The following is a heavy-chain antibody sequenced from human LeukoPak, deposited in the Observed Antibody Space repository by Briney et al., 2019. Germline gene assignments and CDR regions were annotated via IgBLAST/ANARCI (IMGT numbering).Heavy chain of an antibody. CDR2: TYFTSTWSN. CDR1: GDSVSSNSAA. Sequence: SQTLSLTCAISGDSVSSNSAAWTWIRQSPPRGLEWLGRTYFTSTWSNNYTLSVRSRISINPDTSKNQFSLQLNSVTPEDTAIYYCARQTAYSSGWTFDYWGQGTLVTVSS. J-gene: IGHJ4*02. CDR3: ARQTAYSSGWTFDY. V-gene: IGHV6-1*01. D-gene: IGHD6-19*01.